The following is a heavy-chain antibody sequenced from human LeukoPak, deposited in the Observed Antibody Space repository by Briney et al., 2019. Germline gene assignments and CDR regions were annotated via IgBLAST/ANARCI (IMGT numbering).Heavy chain of an antibody. V-gene: IGHV3-43*02. J-gene: IGHJ4*02. D-gene: IGHD6-19*01. CDR2: ISGDGGRT. CDR3: AKDILSGFYETFDY. Sequence: GGSLRLSCVVSGFTFDDYAMHWVRQGPGKGLEWVSLISGDGGRTYYADSVKGRFTISRDNSKNSLYLEMSSLRTEDTALYYCAKDILSGFYETFDYWGQGTLVTVSS. CDR1: GFTFDDYA.